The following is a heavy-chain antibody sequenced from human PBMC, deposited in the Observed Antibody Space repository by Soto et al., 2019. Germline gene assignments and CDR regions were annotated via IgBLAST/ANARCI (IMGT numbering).Heavy chain of an antibody. CDR3: ARGYTGYLQSGLDY. CDR2: ITSSGSAI. Sequence: PGGSLRLSCEASGFTFSSYSMNWVRQAPGKGLQWVSFITSSGSAIYYADSVMGRFTISRDNAKNSLHLQMNSLRAEDTAVYYCARGYTGYLQSGLDYWGHGTLVTVSS. V-gene: IGHV3-48*01. D-gene: IGHD5-12*01. J-gene: IGHJ4*01. CDR1: GFTFSSYS.